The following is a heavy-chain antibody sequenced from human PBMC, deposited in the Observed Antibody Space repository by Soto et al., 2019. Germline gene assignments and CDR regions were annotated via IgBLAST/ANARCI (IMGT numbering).Heavy chain of an antibody. CDR1: GASIISAGYY. D-gene: IGHD2-21*01. V-gene: IGHV4-31*03. J-gene: IGHJ5*02. CDR2: INYSGVATYSP. Sequence: QVQLQESGPGLVEPSQTLSLICTVSGASIISAGYYWTWIRQHPGKGLEWLGYINYSGVATYSPSYNPSLKSRIDISVDTSKSLFSPKLTSVSAEVTAVYYCARVPTYCPGSIGYHPFHPRGPGTLGTVSS. CDR3: ARVPTYCPGSIGYHPFHP.